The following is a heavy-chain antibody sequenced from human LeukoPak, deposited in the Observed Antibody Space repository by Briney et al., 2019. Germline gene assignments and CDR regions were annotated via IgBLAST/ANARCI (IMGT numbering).Heavy chain of an antibody. CDR1: GGTFSSYA. V-gene: IGHV1-69*13. Sequence: ASVKVSCKASGGTFSSYAISWVRQAPGQGLEWMGGIIPIFGTANYAQKFQGRVTITADESTSTAYMELSSLRSEDTAVYYCARSRNVLRFLEGLQGDAFDIWGQGTMVTVSS. CDR2: IIPIFGTA. J-gene: IGHJ3*02. CDR3: ARSRNVLRFLEGLQGDAFDI. D-gene: IGHD3-3*01.